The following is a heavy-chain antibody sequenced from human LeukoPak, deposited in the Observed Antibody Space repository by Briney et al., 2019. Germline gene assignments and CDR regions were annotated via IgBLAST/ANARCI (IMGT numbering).Heavy chain of an antibody. CDR3: ARDGGGDIVVAFAFDI. CDR1: GFTFSNYW. J-gene: IGHJ3*02. V-gene: IGHV3-7*04. CDR2: INQDGSEK. Sequence: PGGSLRLSCAASGFTFSNYWMSWVRQAPGKGLEWVAHINQDGSEKYYVDSVKGRFTIYRDNAKNSLYPQMNSLRAEDTAVYYCARDGGGDIVVAFAFDIWGQGTMVTVSS. D-gene: IGHD2-15*01.